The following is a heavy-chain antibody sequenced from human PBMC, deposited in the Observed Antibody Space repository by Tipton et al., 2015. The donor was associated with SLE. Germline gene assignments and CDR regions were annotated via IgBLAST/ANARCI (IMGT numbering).Heavy chain of an antibody. V-gene: IGHV4-38-2*01. Sequence: TLSLTCAVSGYSISSGYYWGWIRQPPGKGLEWIGEINHSGSTNYNPSLKSRVTISVDTSKNQFSLKLSSVTAADTAVYYCARANYYGSGRQDYWGQGTLVTVSS. CDR1: GYSISSGYY. J-gene: IGHJ4*02. D-gene: IGHD3-10*01. CDR2: INHSGST. CDR3: ARANYYGSGRQDY.